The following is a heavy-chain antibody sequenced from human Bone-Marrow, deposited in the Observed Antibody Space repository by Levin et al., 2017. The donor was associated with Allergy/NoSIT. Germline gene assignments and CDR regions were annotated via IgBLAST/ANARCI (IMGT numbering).Heavy chain of an antibody. D-gene: IGHD5-12*01. CDR1: GGSFSGYY. Sequence: SETLSLTCAVYGGSFSGYYWSWIRQPPGKGLEWIGEINHSGSTNYNPSLKSRVTISVDTSKNQFSLKLSSVTAADTAVYYCARTKPARSGYDDWDWFDPWGQGTLVTVSS. V-gene: IGHV4-34*01. CDR2: INHSGST. CDR3: ARTKPARSGYDDWDWFDP. J-gene: IGHJ5*02.